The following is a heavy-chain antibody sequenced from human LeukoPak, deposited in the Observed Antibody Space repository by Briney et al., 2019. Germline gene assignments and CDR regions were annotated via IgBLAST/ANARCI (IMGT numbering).Heavy chain of an antibody. Sequence: SETLSLTCTVSGVSISTYYWSWIRQPPGKGPEWIGYIYSSGTTNYNPSLKSRVTISIDTSKNEFSLKLTSVTAADTAVYYCARGTQVRRSGIDYWGQGILVTVSS. CDR3: ARGTQVRRSGIDY. J-gene: IGHJ4*02. CDR1: GVSISTYY. CDR2: IYSSGTT. V-gene: IGHV4-59*01. D-gene: IGHD1-26*01.